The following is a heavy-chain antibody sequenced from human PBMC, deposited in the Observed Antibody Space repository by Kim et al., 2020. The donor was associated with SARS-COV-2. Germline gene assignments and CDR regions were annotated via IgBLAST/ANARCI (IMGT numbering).Heavy chain of an antibody. J-gene: IGHJ4*02. D-gene: IGHD3-10*01. V-gene: IGHV1-69*04. CDR3: ASYAQDGFGEGEGYFDY. CDR2: IIPILGIA. Sequence: SVKVSCKASGGTFSSYAISWVRQAPGQGLEWMGRIIPILGIANYAQKFQGRVTITADKSTSTAYMELSSLRSEDTAVYYCASYAQDGFGEGEGYFDYWGQGTLVTVSS. CDR1: GGTFSSYA.